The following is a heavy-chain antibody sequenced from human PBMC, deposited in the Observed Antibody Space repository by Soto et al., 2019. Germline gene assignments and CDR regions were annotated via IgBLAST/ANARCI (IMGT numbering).Heavy chain of an antibody. V-gene: IGHV4-30-4*08. J-gene: IGHJ6*02. CDR2: IHYSGSI. D-gene: IGHD2-21*02. CDR1: GGSISYEYYH. CDR3: ASEDDGGDRDYYGLDV. Sequence: QVQLQQSGPGLVKPSQTLSLTCTVSGGSISYEYYHWTWIRQSPGKGLEWIGYIHYSGSIIYNPSFKSRVTISVHTSKNQSSLQLSSVTAAETAVYFGASEDDGGDRDYYGLDVWGQGTTVTVSS.